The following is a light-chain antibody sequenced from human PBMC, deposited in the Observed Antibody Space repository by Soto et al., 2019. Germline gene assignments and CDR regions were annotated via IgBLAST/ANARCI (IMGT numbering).Light chain of an antibody. Sequence: EIVMTQSPATLSVSPGERATVSCRASQSVSSNLAWYQQKPGQAPRLLIYGASTRATGIPARFSGSGSGPEFTVTIAILLYVDVPVAYSQQYNYWPRTVGQGTKLEIK. CDR2: GAS. CDR1: QSVSSN. CDR3: QQYNYWPRT. J-gene: IGKJ2*01. V-gene: IGKV3-15*01.